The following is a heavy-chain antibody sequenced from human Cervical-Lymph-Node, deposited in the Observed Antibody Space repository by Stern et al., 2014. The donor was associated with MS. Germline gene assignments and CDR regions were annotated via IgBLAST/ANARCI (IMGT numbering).Heavy chain of an antibody. D-gene: IGHD6-13*01. CDR2: ILPKTGDT. J-gene: IGHJ4*02. V-gene: IGHV1-2*02. CDR3: ARDRDFSSWGDFDY. Sequence: VQLEESGAEVQTPGASGKVSCKASGYTFAGYHVSWVRQAPRQGLEWLRWILPKTGDTNYAQKFQGRVSMTGDTSISTAYMELSGLTFDDTATYYCARDRDFSSWGDFDYWGQGTLVTVSP. CDR1: GYTFAGYH.